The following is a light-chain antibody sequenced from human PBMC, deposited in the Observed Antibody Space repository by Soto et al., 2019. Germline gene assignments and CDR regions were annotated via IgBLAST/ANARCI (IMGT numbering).Light chain of an antibody. CDR3: QQYDTYSSWS. CDR1: QSVNTW. CDR2: KAS. V-gene: IGKV1-5*03. J-gene: IGKJ1*01. Sequence: DIQMTQSPSTLSASVRDRVTITCRASQSVNTWLAWYQQKPGKAPKLLIYKASTLENGVPSRFSGSGSGTEFTLTISSLQPDDFATYYCQQYDTYSSWSFGQGTKVEIK.